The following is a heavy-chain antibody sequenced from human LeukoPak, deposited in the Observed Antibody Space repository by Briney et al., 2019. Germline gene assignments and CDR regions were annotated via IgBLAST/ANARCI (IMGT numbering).Heavy chain of an antibody. CDR3: ANEEDGDVVVVPSTTGH. V-gene: IGHV3-30*02. CDR2: IRYGGNNE. D-gene: IGHD2-2*01. J-gene: IGHJ4*02. Sequence: PGGSLRLSCAASGFIFSNYGMHWVRQAPGKGLEWVAFIRYGGNNEYYADSVKGRFTISRDNSKNTLYLQMNSLRAEDTAVYYCANEEDGDVVVVPSTTGHWGQGTLVTVSS. CDR1: GFIFSNYG.